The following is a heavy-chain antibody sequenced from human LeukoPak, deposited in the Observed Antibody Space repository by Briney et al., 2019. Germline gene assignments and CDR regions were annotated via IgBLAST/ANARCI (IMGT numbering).Heavy chain of an antibody. CDR3: ARVGSYYDAFDI. D-gene: IGHD2-8*01. CDR1: GGTFSSYA. Sequence: EASVKVSCKASGGTFSSYAISWVRQAPGQGLEWMGGIIPIFGTANYAQKFQGRVTITADESTSTAYMELSSLRSEDTAVYYCARVGSYYDAFDIWGQGTMVTVSS. CDR2: IIPIFGTA. V-gene: IGHV1-69*13. J-gene: IGHJ3*02.